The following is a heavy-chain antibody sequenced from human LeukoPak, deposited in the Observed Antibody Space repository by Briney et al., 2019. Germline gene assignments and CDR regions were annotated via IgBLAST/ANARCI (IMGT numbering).Heavy chain of an antibody. CDR3: ARDSLDQQLFNQGWFDP. J-gene: IGHJ5*02. V-gene: IGHV4-31*03. Sequence: PSETLSLTCTVSGDSISSGDYYWSWIRQHPGKGLEWIAYISNRGGPYYNPSLKSRVTLSVDTSKNLLSLKLTSVTAADTAVYYCARDSLDQQLFNQGWFDPWGQGTLVTVSS. CDR2: ISNRGGP. CDR1: GDSISSGDYY. D-gene: IGHD6-13*01.